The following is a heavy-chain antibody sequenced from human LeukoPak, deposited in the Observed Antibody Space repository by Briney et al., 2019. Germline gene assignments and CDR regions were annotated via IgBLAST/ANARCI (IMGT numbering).Heavy chain of an antibody. CDR1: GGTFISYA. D-gene: IGHD3-16*01. J-gene: IGHJ4*02. Sequence: SVKVSCKASGGTFISYAISWVRQAPGQGLEWMGGIIPIFGTANYAQKFQGRVTITADESTSTAYMELSSLRSEDTAVYYCARVGEHVGEFDYWGQGTLVTVSS. V-gene: IGHV1-69*01. CDR3: ARVGEHVGEFDY. CDR2: IIPIFGTA.